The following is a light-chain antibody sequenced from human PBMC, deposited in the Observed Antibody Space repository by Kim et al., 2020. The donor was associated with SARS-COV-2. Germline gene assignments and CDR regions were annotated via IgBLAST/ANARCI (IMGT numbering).Light chain of an antibody. Sequence: SYELTQPPSVSVSPGQTASITCSGDKLGDKYACWYQQKPGQSPVRVIYQDSKRPSGIPERFSGSNSGNTATLTIRGTQAMDEADYYCQAWDSSTAVFGGGTQLTVL. CDR1: KLGDKY. V-gene: IGLV3-1*01. J-gene: IGLJ2*01. CDR2: QDS. CDR3: QAWDSSTAV.